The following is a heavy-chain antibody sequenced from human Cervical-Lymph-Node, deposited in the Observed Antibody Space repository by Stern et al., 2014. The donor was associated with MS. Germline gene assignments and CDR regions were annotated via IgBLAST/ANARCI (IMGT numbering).Heavy chain of an antibody. V-gene: IGHV1-69*01. CDR3: ASGRGYSYGDY. Sequence: VQLVQSGAEVKEPGSSVKVSCKASGGTFSSYAISWVGQPPGTGLEGRGGIIPIFGTANYAQKFQGRVTIAADESTSTAYMELSSLRSEDTAVYYCASGRGYSYGDYWGQGTLVTVSS. D-gene: IGHD5-18*01. CDR2: IIPIFGTA. CDR1: GGTFSSYA. J-gene: IGHJ4*02.